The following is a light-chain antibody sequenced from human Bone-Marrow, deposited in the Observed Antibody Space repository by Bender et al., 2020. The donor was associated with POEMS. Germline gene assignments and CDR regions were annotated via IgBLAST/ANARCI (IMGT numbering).Light chain of an antibody. J-gene: IGLJ2*01. CDR3: CSYAGSRTLV. CDR2: EVR. CDR1: SSDVANYNL. Sequence: QSALTQPASVSGSPGQSITISCTGTSSDVANYNLVSWYQQHPGKAPKVIIYEVRKRPSGVSYRFSGSKSGNTASLTISGLQAEDEADYYCCSYAGSRTLVFGGGTKLTVL. V-gene: IGLV2-23*02.